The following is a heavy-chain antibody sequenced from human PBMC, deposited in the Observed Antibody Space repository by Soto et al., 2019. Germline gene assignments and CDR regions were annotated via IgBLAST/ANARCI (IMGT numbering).Heavy chain of an antibody. CDR3: AKDAGYSYGDYYYYMDV. Sequence: VQLVESGGGLVQPGRSLRLSCAASGFTFDDYAMHWVRQAPGKGLEWVSGISWNSGSIGYADSVKGRFTFSRDNAKNSLYLQMNSLRAEDTALYYCAKDAGYSYGDYYYYMDVWGKGTTVTVSS. V-gene: IGHV3-9*01. CDR1: GFTFDDYA. D-gene: IGHD5-18*01. J-gene: IGHJ6*03. CDR2: ISWNSGSI.